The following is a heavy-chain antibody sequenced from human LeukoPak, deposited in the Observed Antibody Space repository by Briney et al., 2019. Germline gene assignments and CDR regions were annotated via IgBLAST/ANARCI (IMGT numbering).Heavy chain of an antibody. Sequence: GASVKVSCKASGYTFTSYDINWVRQATGQGLEWMGWISAYNGNTNYAQKLQGRVTMTTDTSTSTAYMELRSLRSDDTAVYYCAPTYYYDSSGYWNDAFDIWGQGTMVTVSS. CDR3: APTYYYDSSGYWNDAFDI. J-gene: IGHJ3*02. V-gene: IGHV1-18*01. CDR2: ISAYNGNT. D-gene: IGHD3-22*01. CDR1: GYTFTSYD.